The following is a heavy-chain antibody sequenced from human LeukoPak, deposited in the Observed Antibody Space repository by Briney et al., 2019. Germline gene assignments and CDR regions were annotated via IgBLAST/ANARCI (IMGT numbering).Heavy chain of an antibody. CDR1: GGSFKSYY. CDR2: VYYSGST. D-gene: IGHD6-6*01. CDR3: ARGGSRQISSSDFDF. Sequence: PSETPSLTCTVSGGSFKSYYWNWIRQSPGKGLEWIGYVYYSGSTNYNPSLKSRVTMSVDTSKTQFSLRLSPVTTADTAVYYCARGGSRQISSSDFDFWGQGTLVTVSS. V-gene: IGHV4-59*01. J-gene: IGHJ4*02.